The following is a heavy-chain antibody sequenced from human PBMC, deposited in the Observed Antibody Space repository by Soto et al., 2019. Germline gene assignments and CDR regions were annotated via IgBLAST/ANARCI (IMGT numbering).Heavy chain of an antibody. D-gene: IGHD1-26*01. V-gene: IGHV3-21*01. CDR3: ARDGVNSGYVDY. CDR1: GFTFSSYS. Sequence: EVQLVESGGGLVKPGGSLRLSCAASGFTFSSYSMNWVRRAPGKGLEWVSSISSSSSYIYYADSVKGRFTISRDNAKNSLYLQMNSLRAEDTAVYYCARDGVNSGYVDYWGQGTLVTVSS. J-gene: IGHJ4*02. CDR2: ISSSSSYI.